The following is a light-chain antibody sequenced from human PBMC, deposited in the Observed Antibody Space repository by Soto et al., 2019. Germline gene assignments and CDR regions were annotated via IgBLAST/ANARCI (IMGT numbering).Light chain of an antibody. CDR1: SSDVGGYNY. Sequence: QSALTQPRSVSGSPGQSVTISCTGTSSDVGGYNYVSWYQQHPGKAPKLMIYDIIKRPSAVPDRFSGSNSGNTASLTISGLKAEDGADYYCCSYAGSYTVTFGGGTKVTVL. CDR2: DII. V-gene: IGLV2-11*01. CDR3: CSYAGSYTVT. J-gene: IGLJ2*01.